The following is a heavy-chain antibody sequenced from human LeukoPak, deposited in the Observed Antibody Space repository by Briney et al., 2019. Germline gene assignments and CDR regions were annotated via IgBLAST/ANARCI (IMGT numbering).Heavy chain of an antibody. Sequence: PGGSLRLSCAASGLAIADHGMSWVRQAPGRGLEWVSGINWDGGATSYAVSVEGRFTISRDNSRNFLYLQMNSLRDEDTAMYFCARDLSSSWYSLAYWGQGTQVTVSS. CDR2: INWDGGAT. J-gene: IGHJ4*02. D-gene: IGHD6-13*01. CDR1: GLAIADHG. V-gene: IGHV3-20*04. CDR3: ARDLSSSWYSLAY.